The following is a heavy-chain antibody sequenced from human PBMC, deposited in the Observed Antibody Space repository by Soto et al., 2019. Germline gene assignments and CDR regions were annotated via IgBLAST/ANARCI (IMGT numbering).Heavy chain of an antibody. V-gene: IGHV3-74*01. CDR1: GFTFSAYW. CDR2: ISDDGSTA. CDR3: ARGPRVSSTGTGAH. Sequence: GESLKISCXVSGFTFSAYWIHWLRHAPGKGLTWVSRISDDGSTATYADSVKGRFIISRDNAKNTLYLEMNTLRADDSGLYYCARGPRVSSTGTGAHWGRGTLVTVSS. D-gene: IGHD1-1*01. J-gene: IGHJ4*02.